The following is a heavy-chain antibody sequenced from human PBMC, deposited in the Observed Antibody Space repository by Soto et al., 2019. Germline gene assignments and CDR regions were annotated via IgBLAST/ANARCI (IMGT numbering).Heavy chain of an antibody. CDR1: GFTVSSNY. D-gene: IGHD3-3*01. V-gene: IGHV3-53*01. Sequence: GGSLRLSCAASGFTVSSNYMSWVRQAPGKGLEWVSVIYSGGSTYYADSVKGRFTISRDNSKNTLYLQMNSLRAEDTAVYYCARDYVGYDFWSASFAYWGQGTLVTVSS. J-gene: IGHJ4*02. CDR2: IYSGGST. CDR3: ARDYVGYDFWSASFAY.